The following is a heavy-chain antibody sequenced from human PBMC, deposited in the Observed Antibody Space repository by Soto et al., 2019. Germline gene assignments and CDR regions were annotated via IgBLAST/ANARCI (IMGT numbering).Heavy chain of an antibody. CDR3: ARVHRSTVTTCYFDY. Sequence: GGSLRLSCAASGFTFSDYYMSWIRQAPGKGLEWVSYISSSGSTIYYADSVKGRFTISRDNAKNSLYLQMNSLRAEDTAVYYCARVHRSTVTTCYFDYWGQGTLVTVSS. J-gene: IGHJ4*02. V-gene: IGHV3-11*01. D-gene: IGHD4-17*01. CDR2: ISSSGSTI. CDR1: GFTFSDYY.